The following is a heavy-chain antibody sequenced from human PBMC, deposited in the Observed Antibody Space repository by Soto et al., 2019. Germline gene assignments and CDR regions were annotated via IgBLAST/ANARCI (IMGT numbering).Heavy chain of an antibody. Sequence: ASVKVSCKASGGTFSSSLFSWVRQAPGQGLEWMGGIIPIFGTANYAQKFQGRVTITADESTSTAYMELSSLRSEDTAVYYCARGRITIFGVVIGTEYYRMDVWGQGTTVTVSS. D-gene: IGHD3-3*01. CDR1: GGTFSSSL. CDR2: IIPIFGTA. J-gene: IGHJ6*02. CDR3: ARGRITIFGVVIGTEYYRMDV. V-gene: IGHV1-69*13.